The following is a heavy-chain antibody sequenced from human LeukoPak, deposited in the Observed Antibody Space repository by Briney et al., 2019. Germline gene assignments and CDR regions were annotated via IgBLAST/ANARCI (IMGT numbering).Heavy chain of an antibody. V-gene: IGHV1-46*01. CDR2: INPSGGST. CDR3: ARVGCSSTSCYLDAFDI. D-gene: IGHD2-2*01. CDR1: GYTFTSYY. Sequence: GASVKVSCKASGYTFTSYYMHWVRQAPGQGLEWMGIINPSGGSTSYAQKFQGRVTMTRDMSTSTVYMELSSLRSEDTAVYYCARVGCSSTSCYLDAFDIWGQGTMVTVSS. J-gene: IGHJ3*02.